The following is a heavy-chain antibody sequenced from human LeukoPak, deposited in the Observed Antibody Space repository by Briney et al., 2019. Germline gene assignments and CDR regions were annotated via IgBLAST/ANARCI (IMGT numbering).Heavy chain of an antibody. V-gene: IGHV3-23*01. CDR1: GFTLNSYG. Sequence: GGLRLSCAASGFTLNSYGMSWVRQAPGKGLEWVSSISGSRTYYADSVKGRFTISRDNSKNTLYLQMSSLRAEDTAVYYCSKDLRIGTLGYFDYWGQGTLVSVSS. CDR3: SKDLRIGTLGYFDY. D-gene: IGHD1-1*01. J-gene: IGHJ4*02. CDR2: ISGSRT.